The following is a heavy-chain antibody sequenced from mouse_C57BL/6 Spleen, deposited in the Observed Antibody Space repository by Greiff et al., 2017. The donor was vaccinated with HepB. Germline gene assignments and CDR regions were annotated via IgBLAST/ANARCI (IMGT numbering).Heavy chain of an antibody. CDR2: IYPSDSET. Sequence: QVQLQHPGAELVRPGSSVKLSCKASGYTFTSYWMDWVKQRPGQGLEWIGNIYPSDSETHYNQKFKDKATLTVDKSSSTAYMQLSSLTSEDSAVYDCARRSNPAWFAYWGQGTLVTVSA. V-gene: IGHV1-61*01. J-gene: IGHJ3*01. CDR3: ARRSNPAWFAY. CDR1: GYTFTSYW. D-gene: IGHD2-5*01.